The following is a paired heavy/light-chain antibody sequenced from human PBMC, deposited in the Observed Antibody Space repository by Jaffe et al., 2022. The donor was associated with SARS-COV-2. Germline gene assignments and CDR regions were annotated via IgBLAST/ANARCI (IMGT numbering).Light chain of an antibody. CDR2: GAS. CDR1: QSVTSTY. Sequence: EIVLTQSPGTLSLSPGERATISCRASQSVTSTYLAWYQQKPGQAPRLLIYGASSRATGIPDRFSGSGSGTDFTLTISRLEPEDFAVYYCHQFGSSLWTFGQGTKVEIK. CDR3: HQFGSSLWT. J-gene: IGKJ1*01. V-gene: IGKV3-20*01.
Heavy chain of an antibody. D-gene: IGHD3-3*01. CDR1: GGSISSGNYY. CDR3: ARGSFWSGYYGNKNDYTLDL. J-gene: IGHJ6*02. Sequence: QVQLQESGPGLVKPSQTLSLTCTVSGGSISSGNYYWSWIRQPAGKGPEWIGHIYTSGSTYYNPSLKSRVTILIDTSKNQFSLKLSSVTAADTAVYYCARGSFWSGYYGNKNDYTLDLWGQGTTVTVS. V-gene: IGHV4-61*02. CDR2: IYTSGST.